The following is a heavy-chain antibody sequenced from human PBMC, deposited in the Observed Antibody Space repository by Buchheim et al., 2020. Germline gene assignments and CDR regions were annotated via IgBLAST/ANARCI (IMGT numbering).Heavy chain of an antibody. CDR2: TYYRSKWYN. D-gene: IGHD1-26*01. CDR3: VRDSGGTFLDYYYGMDV. Sequence: QVQLQQSGPGLVKPSQTLSLTCAISGDSVSSDSVAWNWLRQSPSRGLEGLGRTYYRSKWYNDYAVSVNSRITINPDTSRNQCSLQLNFVTPEDTAVYYCVRDSGGTFLDYYYGMDVWGQGTT. V-gene: IGHV6-1*01. CDR1: GDSVSSDSVA. J-gene: IGHJ6*02.